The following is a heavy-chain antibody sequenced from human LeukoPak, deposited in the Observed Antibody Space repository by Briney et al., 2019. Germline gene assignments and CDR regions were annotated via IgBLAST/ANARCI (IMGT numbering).Heavy chain of an antibody. CDR3: AREPRDYYDSSGHDAFDI. CDR2: IYTSGST. D-gene: IGHD3-22*01. CDR1: GGSISSYY. V-gene: IGHV4-4*07. J-gene: IGHJ3*02. Sequence: PSETLSLTCTVSGGSISSYYWSWIRQPAGKGLEWIGRIYTSGSTNYNPSLKSRVTMSVDTSKNQFSLKLSSVTAADTAVHYCAREPRDYYDSSGHDAFDIWGQGTMVTVSS.